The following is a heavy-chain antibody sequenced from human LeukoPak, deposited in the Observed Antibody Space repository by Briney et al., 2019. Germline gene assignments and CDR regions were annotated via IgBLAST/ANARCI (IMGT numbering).Heavy chain of an antibody. D-gene: IGHD3-9*01. CDR3: AKQYYDILTGYRLNDY. V-gene: IGHV4-39*01. CDR1: GGSISSSSYY. J-gene: IGHJ4*02. Sequence: PSETLSLTCTVSGGSISSSSYYWGWIRQPPGKGLEWIGSIYYSGSTYYNPSLKSRVTISVDTSKNQFSLKLSSVTAADTAVYYCAKQYYDILTGYRLNDYWGQGTLVTVSS. CDR2: IYYSGST.